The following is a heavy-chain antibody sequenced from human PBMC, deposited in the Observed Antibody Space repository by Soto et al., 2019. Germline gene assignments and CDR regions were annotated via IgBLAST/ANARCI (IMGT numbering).Heavy chain of an antibody. J-gene: IGHJ4*02. CDR3: ARRSNFYTSESHFDY. V-gene: IGHV2-5*02. Sequence: QITLKESGPTLVKPTQTLTLTCTFSGFSLSTSGVGVGWIRQSPGKALECLALIYWDDDKRYSPSLKSRLTITKDTSKNQVVLTMTNLDPVDTATYYCARRSNFYTSESHFDYWGQGTLVTVSS. D-gene: IGHD3-10*01. CDR1: GFSLSTSGVG. CDR2: IYWDDDK.